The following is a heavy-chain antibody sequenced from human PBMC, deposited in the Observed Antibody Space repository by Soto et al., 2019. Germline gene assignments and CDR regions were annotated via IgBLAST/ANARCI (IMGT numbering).Heavy chain of an antibody. CDR2: INHSGST. V-gene: IGHV4-34*01. CDR1: GGSFSGYY. J-gene: IGHJ4*02. CDR3: ARGEIAVAGTPDY. D-gene: IGHD6-19*01. Sequence: SETLSLTCAVYGGSFSGYYWSWIRQPPGKGLEWIGEINHSGSTNYNPSLKSRVTISVDTSKNQFSLKLSSVTAADTAVYYCARGEIAVAGTPDYWGQGTLVTVAS.